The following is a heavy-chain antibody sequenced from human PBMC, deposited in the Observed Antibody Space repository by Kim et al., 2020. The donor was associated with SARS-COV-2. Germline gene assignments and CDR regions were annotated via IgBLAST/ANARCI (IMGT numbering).Heavy chain of an antibody. CDR1: GDSVSRNDVG. Sequence: SQTLSLTCAISGDSVSRNDVGWHWIRQSPSRGLEWLGRTYYRSKWYNDYTESVKSRITISPDTSKNRFSLQLNSVTPEDTAVYYCARGLHWSFDYWGQGNLFTVSS. J-gene: IGHJ4*02. D-gene: IGHD2-8*02. CDR3: ARGLHWSFDY. V-gene: IGHV6-1*01. CDR2: TYYRSKWYN.